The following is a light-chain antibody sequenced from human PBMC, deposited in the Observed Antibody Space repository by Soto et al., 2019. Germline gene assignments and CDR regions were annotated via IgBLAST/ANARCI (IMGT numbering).Light chain of an antibody. CDR2: DAS. J-gene: IGKJ3*01. CDR1: QSISIW. CDR3: QQYDTYSPKT. Sequence: DIQMTQSPSTLSASVGDRVTITCRASQSISIWLAWYQQKPGEAPKLLIYDASTLESGVPSRFSGNGSGTEFTLTISSLQPDDVATYYCQQYDTYSPKTFGPGTKVDIK. V-gene: IGKV1-5*01.